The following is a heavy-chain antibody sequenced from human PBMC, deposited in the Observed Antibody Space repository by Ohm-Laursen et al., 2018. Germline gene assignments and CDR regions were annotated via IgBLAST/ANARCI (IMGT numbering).Heavy chain of an antibody. CDR3: ARQEGYCSSTSCYEVWFDP. V-gene: IGHV4-59*08. CDR1: GVSISNYY. Sequence: GTLSLTCSVSGVSISNYYWSWIRQPPGKGLEWIGHINYSGNTNYNPSLKSRVTISVDTSKNQFSLKLSSVTAADTAVYYCARQEGYCSSTSCYEVWFDPWGQGTLVTVSS. CDR2: INYSGNT. J-gene: IGHJ5*02. D-gene: IGHD2-2*01.